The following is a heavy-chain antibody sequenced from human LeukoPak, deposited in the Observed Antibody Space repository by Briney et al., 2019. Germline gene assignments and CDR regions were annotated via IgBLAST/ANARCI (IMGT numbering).Heavy chain of an antibody. Sequence: GGSLRPSCAASGFTFSSYAMHWVRQAPGKGLEWVAVISYDGSNKYYADSVKGRFTISRDNSKNTLYLQMNSLRAEDTAVYYCARDTVSYGYFDYWGQGTLVTVSS. CDR2: ISYDGSNK. V-gene: IGHV3-30-3*01. D-gene: IGHD5-18*01. CDR1: GFTFSSYA. J-gene: IGHJ4*02. CDR3: ARDTVSYGYFDY.